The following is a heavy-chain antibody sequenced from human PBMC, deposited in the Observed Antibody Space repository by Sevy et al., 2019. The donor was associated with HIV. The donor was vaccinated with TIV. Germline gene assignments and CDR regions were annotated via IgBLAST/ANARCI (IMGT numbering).Heavy chain of an antibody. CDR2: ISGIGSST. D-gene: IGHD6-6*01. CDR1: GFTFNTHA. J-gene: IGHJ3*01. Sequence: GGSLRLSCAASGFTFNTHAMNWVRQAPGKGLEWVSVISGIGSSTYYADSVKGRFTISRDNAKNSLFLQMNSLRAEDTALYYCARGVRTYDAFDLWGQGTMVTVSS. CDR3: ARGVRTYDAFDL. V-gene: IGHV3-23*01.